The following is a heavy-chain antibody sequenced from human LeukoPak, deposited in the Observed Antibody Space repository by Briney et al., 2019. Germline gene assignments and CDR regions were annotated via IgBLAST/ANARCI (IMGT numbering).Heavy chain of an antibody. J-gene: IGHJ1*01. Sequence: SETLSLTCTVSGGSISSYYWSWIRQPPGKGLEWIGYIYYGGSTNYNPSLKSRVTISVDTSKNQFSLKLSSVTAADTAVYYCARDGAGYSSSWYLQHWGQGTLVTVSS. CDR1: GGSISSYY. CDR2: IYYGGST. D-gene: IGHD6-13*01. V-gene: IGHV4-59*01. CDR3: ARDGAGYSSSWYLQH.